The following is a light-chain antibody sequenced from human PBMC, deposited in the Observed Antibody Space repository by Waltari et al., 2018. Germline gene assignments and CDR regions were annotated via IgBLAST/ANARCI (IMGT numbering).Light chain of an antibody. CDR2: EVN. J-gene: IGLJ3*02. V-gene: IGLV2-8*01. CDR1: SRDISGNHF. CDR3: TSYAGDNGFPPDWV. Sequence: QSALTQPPSASGSPGQSVTISCTGSSRDISGNHFVSWYQQHPGKAPKLILFEVNKRPSGVSDRFSGCTSGNTASPTVSGLQTEDEAAYFCTSYAGDNGFPPDWVFGGGTTLTVL.